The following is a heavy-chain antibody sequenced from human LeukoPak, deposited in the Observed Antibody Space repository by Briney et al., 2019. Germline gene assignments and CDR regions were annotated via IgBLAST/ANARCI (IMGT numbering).Heavy chain of an antibody. J-gene: IGHJ3*02. CDR2: ISSSSSTI. Sequence: GGSLRLSCAASGFTFSSYSMNWVRQAPGKGLEWVSYISSSSSTIYYADSVKGRFTISRDNAKNSLYLQMNSLRAEDTAVYYCAGYYCSSTSCPPDAFDIWGQGTMVTVSS. D-gene: IGHD2-2*01. V-gene: IGHV3-48*04. CDR3: AGYYCSSTSCPPDAFDI. CDR1: GFTFSSYS.